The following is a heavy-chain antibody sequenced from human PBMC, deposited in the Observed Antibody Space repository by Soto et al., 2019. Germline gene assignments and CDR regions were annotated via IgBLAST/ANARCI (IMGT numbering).Heavy chain of an antibody. CDR3: AGNEGSRSSWTLFGMDV. CDR2: IYHSGST. CDR1: GGSISCGGYS. V-gene: IGHV4-30-2*01. J-gene: IGHJ6*02. Sequence: ASETLSLTCAVSGGSISCGGYSWSWIRQAPGKGLEWIGYIYHSGSTYYNPSLKSRVTISVDRSKNQFSLKLSSVTAADTAVYYCAGNEGSRSSWTLFGMDVWGQGTTVT. D-gene: IGHD6-13*01.